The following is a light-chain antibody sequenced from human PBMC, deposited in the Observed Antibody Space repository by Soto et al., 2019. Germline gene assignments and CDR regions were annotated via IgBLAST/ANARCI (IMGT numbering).Light chain of an antibody. J-gene: IGLJ3*02. CDR1: SSDVGGYNY. CDR3: CSYAGTYTQWV. CDR2: DVS. V-gene: IGLV2-11*01. Sequence: QSALTQPRSVSGSPGQSVTISCTGTSSDVGGYNYVSWYQQHPGKAPKLVIYDVSKRPWGVPDRFSGSKSGNTASLTVSGLQAEDEADYSCCSYAGTYTQWVFGGGTKLTVL.